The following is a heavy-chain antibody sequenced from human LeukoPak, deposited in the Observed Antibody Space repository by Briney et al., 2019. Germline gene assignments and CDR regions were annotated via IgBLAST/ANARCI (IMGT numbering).Heavy chain of an antibody. CDR2: IGSGGSPI. D-gene: IGHD6-19*01. Sequence: GGSLRLSCAASGFTFSNYPMNWVRQAPGKGLEWVSYIGSGGSPIYYADSVRGRFSISRDNAKNSLYLQMNSLRAEDTAVYYCARDKQWLKYWGQGTLVTVSS. CDR1: GFTFSNYP. CDR3: ARDKQWLKY. J-gene: IGHJ4*02. V-gene: IGHV3-48*04.